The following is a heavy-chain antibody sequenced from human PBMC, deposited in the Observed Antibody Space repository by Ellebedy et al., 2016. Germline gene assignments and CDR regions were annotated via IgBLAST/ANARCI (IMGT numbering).Heavy chain of an antibody. CDR3: AKDFGEVGATPFDY. D-gene: IGHD1-26*01. Sequence: GRFTIARDNPKNTLYLQMNSLRPDDTAVYYCAKDFGEVGATPFDYWGQGALVTVSS. V-gene: IGHV3-30*02. J-gene: IGHJ4*02.